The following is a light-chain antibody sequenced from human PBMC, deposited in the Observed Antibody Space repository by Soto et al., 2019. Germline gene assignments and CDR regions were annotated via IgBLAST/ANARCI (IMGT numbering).Light chain of an antibody. J-gene: IGLJ1*01. V-gene: IGLV1-47*01. CDR1: ISNIGTNY. CDR2: RDN. CDR3: AAWDDTVRSYV. Sequence: QSVLTQPPSVSGTPGQRVTISCSGGISNIGTNYVHWFQQLPGTAPKVLSNRDNQRPSGVPDRFSSSKSGTSASLAISGLRSEDEAEYYCAAWDDTVRSYVFGTGTKVTVL.